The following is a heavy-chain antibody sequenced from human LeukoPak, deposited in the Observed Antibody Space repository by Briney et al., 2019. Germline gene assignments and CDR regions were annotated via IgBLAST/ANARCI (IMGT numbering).Heavy chain of an antibody. CDR2: ISGSGGST. CDR1: GFTFSSYA. CDR3: VRDWGYDSSGYWQKYFDT. Sequence: GGSLRLSCAASGFTFSSYAMSWVRQAPGKGLEWVSAISGSGGSTYYADSVKGRFTISRDNAKNTLYLQMNSLRAEDTAVYYCVRDWGYDSSGYWQKYFDTWGQGTLVTVSS. V-gene: IGHV3-23*01. J-gene: IGHJ4*02. D-gene: IGHD3-22*01.